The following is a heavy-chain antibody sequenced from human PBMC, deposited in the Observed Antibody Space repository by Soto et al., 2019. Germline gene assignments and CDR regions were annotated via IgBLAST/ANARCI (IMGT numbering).Heavy chain of an antibody. Sequence: SETLSLTCTVSGGSIRSYYWTWIRQPPGKGLEWLGYIFYSGSTFYSPSLKSRVTISIHTSKSQFSLQLTSVTAADTAVYYCARGAADTAMVDSWGQGTLVTVSS. V-gene: IGHV4-59*01. J-gene: IGHJ4*02. CDR3: ARGAADTAMVDS. CDR2: IFYSGST. D-gene: IGHD5-18*01. CDR1: GGSIRSYY.